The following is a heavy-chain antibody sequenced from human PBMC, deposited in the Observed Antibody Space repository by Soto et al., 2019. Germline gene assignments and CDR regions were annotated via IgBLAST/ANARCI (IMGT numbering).Heavy chain of an antibody. CDR2: IIPIFGTA. CDR1: GGTFSSYA. J-gene: IGHJ4*02. V-gene: IGHV1-69*13. CDR3: ARDRKYYYDSSGYCLGY. D-gene: IGHD3-22*01. Sequence: SVKVSCKASGGTFSSYAISWVRQAPGQGLEWMGGIIPIFGTANYAQKFQGRVTITADESTSTAYMELSSLRSEDTAVYYCARDRKYYYDSSGYCLGYWGQGTLVTVSS.